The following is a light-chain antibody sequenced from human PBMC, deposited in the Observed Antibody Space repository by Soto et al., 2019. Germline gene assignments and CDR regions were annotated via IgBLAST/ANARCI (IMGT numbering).Light chain of an antibody. CDR2: GVS. V-gene: IGKV3D-20*02. CDR3: QQRSKWPLT. J-gene: IGKJ4*01. CDR1: QSVTSNA. Sequence: EIVLTQYSATVSFSPGERATLSCRARQSVTSNALAWYQQIPGQAPRLLIYGVSSRATGIPDRFSGSGSGTDFTLTISSLEPEDFAVYYCQQRSKWPLTFGGGTKVEIK.